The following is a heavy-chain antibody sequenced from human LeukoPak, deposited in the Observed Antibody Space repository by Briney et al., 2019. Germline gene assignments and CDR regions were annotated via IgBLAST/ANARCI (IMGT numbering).Heavy chain of an antibody. D-gene: IGHD3-22*01. J-gene: IGHJ4*02. CDR1: GYTFTSYA. CDR3: ARDLAPYDSSGYYV. Sequence: ASVKVSCKASGYTFTSYAMNWVRQAPGQGLEWMGWINTNTGNPTYAQGFTGRFVFSLDTSVSTAYLQISSLKAEDTAVYYCARDLAPYDSSGYYVWGQGTLVTVSS. V-gene: IGHV7-4-1*02. CDR2: INTNTGNP.